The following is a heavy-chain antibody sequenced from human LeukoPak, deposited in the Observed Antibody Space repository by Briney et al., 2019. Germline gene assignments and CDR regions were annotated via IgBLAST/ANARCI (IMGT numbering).Heavy chain of an antibody. CDR2: INPNSGGT. CDR1: GYTFTGYY. J-gene: IGHJ6*02. V-gene: IGHV1-2*02. Sequence: ASVKVFCRASGYTFTGYYIHWGGQAPGQGPEWMGWINPNSGGTNYAQKFQGRVTMTRDTSISTAYMELSRLRSDDTAVYYCATDYGGNSGYYYYGMDVWGQGTTVTVSS. CDR3: ATDYGGNSGYYYYGMDV. D-gene: IGHD4-23*01.